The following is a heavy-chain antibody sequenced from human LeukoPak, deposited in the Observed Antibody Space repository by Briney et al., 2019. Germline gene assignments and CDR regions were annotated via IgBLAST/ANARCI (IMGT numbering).Heavy chain of an antibody. V-gene: IGHV3-30*02. CDR2: IRPDGTDR. CDR1: GFSFSTYN. J-gene: IGHJ4*02. CDR3: AKDGGAWQIDY. Sequence: PGGSLRLSCAASGFSFSTYNMHWVRQAPGRVLEWLAFIRPDGTDRSYANSMKGRFTISRDNSKNTLDLQMNSLRAEDTAVYYCAKDGGAWQIDYWGQGTLVTVSS. D-gene: IGHD3-16*01.